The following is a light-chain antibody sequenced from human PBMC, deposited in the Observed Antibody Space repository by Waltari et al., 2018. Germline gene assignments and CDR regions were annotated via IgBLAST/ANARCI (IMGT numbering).Light chain of an antibody. J-gene: IGKJ1*01. V-gene: IGKV3-20*01. CDR1: QSVSRS. CDR2: GAY. Sequence: IVLTQSPGTLSLSPGDRATLSCRASQSVSRSLAWYQQKPGQAPKLLIYGAYTRTTGIQDRLTGIGSETDFSINISSLEPEDVAIDFCQHYVRLPATFCKGTKVEIK. CDR3: QHYVRLPAT.